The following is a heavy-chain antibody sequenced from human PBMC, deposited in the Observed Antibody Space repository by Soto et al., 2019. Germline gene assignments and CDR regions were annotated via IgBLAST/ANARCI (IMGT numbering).Heavy chain of an antibody. CDR3: ATYSCSAMGDY. CDR1: GYSFTNYV. D-gene: IGHD6-6*01. V-gene: IGHV1-18*01. J-gene: IGHJ4*02. CDR2: ISAYSGNT. Sequence: VHLVQSGAEVKKPGASVKVSCKASGYSFTNYVITSVRQAPGQGLEWMGWISAYSGNTDYAQKFKGRVTMTTDTSTSAASMDLRSLGSDDTAVYVWATYSCSAMGDYWGQGALGTVSS.